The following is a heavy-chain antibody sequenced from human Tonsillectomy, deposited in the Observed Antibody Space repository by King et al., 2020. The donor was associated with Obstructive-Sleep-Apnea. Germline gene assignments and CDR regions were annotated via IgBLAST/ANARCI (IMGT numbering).Heavy chain of an antibody. CDR3: ARAYYDSSGYQGGAFDI. V-gene: IGHV3-30*04. J-gene: IGHJ3*02. CDR2: ISYDGSNK. Sequence: HVKLVESGGGVVQPGRSLRLSCAASGFTFSSYAMHWVRQAPGKGLEWVAVISYDGSNKYYADSVKGRFTISRDNSKNTLYLQMNSLRAEDTAVYYCARAYYDSSGYQGGAFDIWGQGTMVTVSS. D-gene: IGHD3-22*01. CDR1: GFTFSSYA.